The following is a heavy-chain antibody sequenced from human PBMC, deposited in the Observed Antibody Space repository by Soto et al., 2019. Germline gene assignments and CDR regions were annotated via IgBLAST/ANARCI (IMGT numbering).Heavy chain of an antibody. CDR1: GFTFSSYA. V-gene: IGHV3-64D*08. J-gene: IGHJ4*02. Sequence: GGSLRLSCSASGFTFSSYAMHWVRQAPGKGLEYVSAISSNGSSTYYADSVKGRFTISRDNSKNTLYLQMSSLRAEDTAVYYCVTLPTDYGDYGWGQGTLVTVSS. CDR2: ISSNGSST. D-gene: IGHD4-17*01. CDR3: VTLPTDYGDYG.